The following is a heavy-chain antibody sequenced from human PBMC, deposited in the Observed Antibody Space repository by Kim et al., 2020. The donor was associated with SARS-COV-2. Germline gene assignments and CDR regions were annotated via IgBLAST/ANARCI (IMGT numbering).Heavy chain of an antibody. CDR1: GLTFRNYG. D-gene: IGHD3-3*01. Sequence: GGSLRLSCAASGLTFRNYGMHWVRQAPGKGLEWVAVISYDGSNKYYADSVKDRFTISRDNSKNTLWLQMNSLRAEDTAVYYFAKGAMFWRADHDYSGQGTLVTVSS. J-gene: IGHJ4*02. V-gene: IGHV3-30*18. CDR3: AKGAMFWRADHDY. CDR2: ISYDGSNK.